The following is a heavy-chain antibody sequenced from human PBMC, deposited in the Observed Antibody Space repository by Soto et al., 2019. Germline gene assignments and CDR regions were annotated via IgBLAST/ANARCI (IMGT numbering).Heavy chain of an antibody. V-gene: IGHV1-69*08. CDR3: ARERRVLRYFDWFDY. CDR1: GGTFSSYT. D-gene: IGHD3-9*01. Sequence: QVQLVQSGAEVKKPGSSVKVSCKASGGTFSSYTISWVRQAPGQGLEWMGRIIPILGIANYAQKFQGRVTITADKSTSTAYMELSSLRSEDTAVYYCARERRVLRYFDWFDYWGQGTLVTVSS. CDR2: IIPILGIA. J-gene: IGHJ4*02.